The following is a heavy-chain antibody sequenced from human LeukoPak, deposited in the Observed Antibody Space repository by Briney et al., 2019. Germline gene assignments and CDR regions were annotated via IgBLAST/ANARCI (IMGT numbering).Heavy chain of an antibody. CDR1: GFTFDDYA. V-gene: IGHV3-9*01. CDR3: ASIAVAGGFDY. CDR2: ISWNSGSI. Sequence: GGSLRLSCAASGFTFDDYAMHWVRQAPGKGLEWVSGISWNSGSIGYADSVKGRFTISRDNTKNSLYLQMNSLRAEDTALYYCASIAVAGGFDYWGQGTLVTVSS. J-gene: IGHJ4*02. D-gene: IGHD6-19*01.